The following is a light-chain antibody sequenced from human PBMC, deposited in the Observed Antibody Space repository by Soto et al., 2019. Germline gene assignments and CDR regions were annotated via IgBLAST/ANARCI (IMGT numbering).Light chain of an antibody. V-gene: IGKV3-20*01. Sequence: EIVLTQSPGTLSLSPGERATLSCRASQSVTNNYVVWYQQTPDQAPMLLIHDASSRATGIPGRFSGSGSTTYSTLTSSRLELEFFVVYYCQQSAFSPLTFGQGTRVDIK. CDR3: QQSAFSPLT. J-gene: IGKJ1*01. CDR1: QSVTNNY. CDR2: DAS.